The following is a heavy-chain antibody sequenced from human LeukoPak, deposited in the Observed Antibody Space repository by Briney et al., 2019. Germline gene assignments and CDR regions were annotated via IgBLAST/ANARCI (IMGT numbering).Heavy chain of an antibody. D-gene: IGHD1-26*01. V-gene: IGHV3-30*02. CDR1: GFTFSSYG. Sequence: GGSLRLSCAASGFTFSSYGMHWVRQAPCKGLEWVAFIRYDGSNKYYADSVKGRFTISRDNSKNTLYLQMNSLRAEDTTVYYCAKVTVGATSYSDYWGQGTLVTVSS. CDR2: IRYDGSNK. J-gene: IGHJ4*02. CDR3: AKVTVGATSYSDY.